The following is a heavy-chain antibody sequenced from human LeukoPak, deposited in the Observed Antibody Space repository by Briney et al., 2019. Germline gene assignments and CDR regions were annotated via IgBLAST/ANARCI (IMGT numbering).Heavy chain of an antibody. Sequence: SETLSLTCTVSGGSISSYYWSWIRQPPGKGLEWIGYIDSSGSTNYSPSLKSRVTISVDTSKNKFSLKLFSVPAADTAVYYCARRYSGYGNAFDFWGQGTMVTVSS. D-gene: IGHD5-12*01. V-gene: IGHV4-59*08. CDR3: ARRYSGYGNAFDF. J-gene: IGHJ3*01. CDR1: GGSISSYY. CDR2: IDSSGST.